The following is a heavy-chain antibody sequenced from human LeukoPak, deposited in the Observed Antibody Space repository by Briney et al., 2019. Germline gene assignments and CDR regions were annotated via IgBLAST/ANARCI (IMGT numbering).Heavy chain of an antibody. CDR3: ARDQTGTYNVDS. J-gene: IGHJ4*02. CDR2: ISYDGSKK. Sequence: PGESLRLSCAASGFIFSYYAMHWVRQAPGEGLEWVAVISYDGSKKYYGDSVKGRFTISRDNSKNTLYPQMNSLRGEDTAVYYCARDQTGTYNVDSWGQGTLVTVSS. CDR1: GFIFSYYA. D-gene: IGHD1-26*01. V-gene: IGHV3-30*04.